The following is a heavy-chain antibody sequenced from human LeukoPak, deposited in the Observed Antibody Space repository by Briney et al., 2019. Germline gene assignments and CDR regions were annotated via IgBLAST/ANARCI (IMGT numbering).Heavy chain of an antibody. CDR3: VGSGSYEVPGY. V-gene: IGHV4-39*01. D-gene: IGHD3-10*01. Sequence: SETLSLTCTVSGGSISSSSYYWGWIRQPPGKGLEWIGSIYYSGSTYYNPSLKSRVTISVDTSKNQFSLKLSSVTAADTAVYHCVGSGSYEVPGYWGQGTLVTVSS. J-gene: IGHJ4*02. CDR2: IYYSGST. CDR1: GGSISSSSYY.